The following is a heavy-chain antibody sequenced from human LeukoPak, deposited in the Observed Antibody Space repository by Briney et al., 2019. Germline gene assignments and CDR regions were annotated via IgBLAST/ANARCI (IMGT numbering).Heavy chain of an antibody. CDR3: ARHDIVVVPAARYTDTQIDY. Sequence: GESLKISCKGSGYSFSTYWIGWVRQMPGKGLEWMGIIYPGDSDTRYSPSFQGQVTISADKSISTAYLQWSSLKASDTAMYYCARHDIVVVPAARYTDTQIDYWGQGTLVTVSA. V-gene: IGHV5-51*01. J-gene: IGHJ4*02. D-gene: IGHD2-2*01. CDR1: GYSFSTYW. CDR2: IYPGDSDT.